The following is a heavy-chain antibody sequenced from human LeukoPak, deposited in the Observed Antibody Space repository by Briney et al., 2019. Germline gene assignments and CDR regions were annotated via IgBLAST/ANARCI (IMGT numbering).Heavy chain of an antibody. J-gene: IGHJ5*02. CDR2: IYTSVST. CDR3: ARDRYYYDTSGYFSFMES. D-gene: IGHD3-22*01. CDR1: GGSVTSYY. V-gene: IGHV4-4*07. Sequence: SETLSLTCTVSGGSVTSYYWSWIRQPAGKGLEWIGRIYTSVSTNYNPSLKSRVTMSVDTSKNQFSLKLSSVTAADTAVYYCARDRYYYDTSGYFSFMESWGQGTLVTVSS.